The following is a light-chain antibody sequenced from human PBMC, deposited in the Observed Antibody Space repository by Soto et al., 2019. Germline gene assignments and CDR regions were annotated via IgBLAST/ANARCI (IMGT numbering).Light chain of an antibody. CDR1: RGIGST. CDR3: QHYVNWPLT. J-gene: IGKJ4*01. Sequence: EVVMTQSPATLSVSPGERATLSCRASRGIGSTLAWYQQKPGQTPRLLIYDTSTMATGVPARFIGSASGTEFTLTITSLQSEDFAVYYCQHYVNWPLTFGGGTRVENK. CDR2: DTS. V-gene: IGKV3-15*01.